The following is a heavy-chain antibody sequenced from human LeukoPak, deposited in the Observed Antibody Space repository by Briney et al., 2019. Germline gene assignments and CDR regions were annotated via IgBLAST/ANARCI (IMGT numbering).Heavy chain of an antibody. CDR2: IYTSGST. Sequence: PSATLALTCTVSGGSIRSYYWSWIRPPAGKGLEWIGRIYTSGSTNYNPSLESRVTMSVDTSKNQFSLKLSSVTAADTAVYYCARISDCSSSSCPYYYYMDVWGKGTTATVSS. V-gene: IGHV4-4*07. CDR3: ARISDCSSSSCPYYYYMDV. J-gene: IGHJ6*03. D-gene: IGHD2-2*01. CDR1: GGSIRSYY.